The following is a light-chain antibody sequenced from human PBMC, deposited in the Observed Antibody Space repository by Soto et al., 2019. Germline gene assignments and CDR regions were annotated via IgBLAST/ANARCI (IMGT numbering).Light chain of an antibody. CDR2: DVS. CDR3: CSSAGSYTSV. J-gene: IGLJ1*01. V-gene: IGLV2-11*01. Sequence: QSALTQPRSVSGSPGQSVTISCTGTSSDVGGYNYVSWYQQHPGKAPKLMIYDVSKRPSGVPDRFSGSKSGNTASLTISGLQAADEADYYCCSSAGSYTSVFGTGTKLTVL. CDR1: SSDVGGYNY.